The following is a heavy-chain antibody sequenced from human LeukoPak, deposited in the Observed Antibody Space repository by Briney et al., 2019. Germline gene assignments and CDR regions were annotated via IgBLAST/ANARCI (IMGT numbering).Heavy chain of an antibody. D-gene: IGHD1-26*01. Sequence: GGSLRLSCAASGFTVSSNYMSWVRQAPGKGLEWVSVIYSGGSTYYADSVKGRFTISRDNSKNTLYLQMNSLRAEDTAVYYCASREDLEAFDIWAKGQWSPSLQ. J-gene: IGHJ3*02. CDR3: ASREDLEAFDI. CDR1: GFTVSSNY. V-gene: IGHV3-53*01. CDR2: IYSGGST.